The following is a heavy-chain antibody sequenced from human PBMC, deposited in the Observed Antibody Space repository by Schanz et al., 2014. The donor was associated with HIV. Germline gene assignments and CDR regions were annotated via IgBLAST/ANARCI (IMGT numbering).Heavy chain of an antibody. J-gene: IGHJ4*01. CDR3: ARGYPFDY. D-gene: IGHD3-16*02. V-gene: IGHV3-23*01. Sequence: EVQLLESGGGLVQPGGSLRLSCAASAFPFSNHAMSWVRQAPGKGLEWVSGISISGETTFYADSVKGRFTISRDNSKNTLYLQMNSVRAEDTAVYYCARGYPFDYWGQGTLVTVSS. CDR2: ISISGETT. CDR1: AFPFSNHA.